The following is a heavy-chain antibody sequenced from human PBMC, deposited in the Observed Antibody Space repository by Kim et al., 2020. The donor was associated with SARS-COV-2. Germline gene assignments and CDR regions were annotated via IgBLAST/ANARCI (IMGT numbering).Heavy chain of an antibody. Sequence: GGSLRLSCAASGFTFSSYEMNWVRQAPGKGLEWVSYISSSGSTIYYADSVKGRFTISRDNAKNSLYLQMNSLRAEDTAVYYCARDLSEGYYDSSGYQPFDYWGQGTLVTVSS. D-gene: IGHD3-22*01. CDR1: GFTFSSYE. CDR3: ARDLSEGYYDSSGYQPFDY. CDR2: ISSSGSTI. J-gene: IGHJ4*02. V-gene: IGHV3-48*03.